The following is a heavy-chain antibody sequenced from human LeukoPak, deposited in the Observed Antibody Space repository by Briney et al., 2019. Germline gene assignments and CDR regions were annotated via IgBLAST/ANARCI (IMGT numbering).Heavy chain of an antibody. CDR3: ARLNGYGGNRRIDY. V-gene: IGHV4-4*09. D-gene: IGHD4-23*01. J-gene: IGHJ4*02. Sequence: SETLSLTCTVSGGSISSYYWSWIRQPPGKGLEWIGYIYTSGSTNYNPSLKSRVTISVDTSKNQFSLKLSSVTAADTAVYYCARLNGYGGNRRIDYWGQGTLVAVSS. CDR1: GGSISSYY. CDR2: IYTSGST.